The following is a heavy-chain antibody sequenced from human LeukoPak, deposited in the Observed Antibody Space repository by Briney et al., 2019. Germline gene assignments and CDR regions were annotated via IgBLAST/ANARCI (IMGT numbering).Heavy chain of an antibody. V-gene: IGHV4-38-2*01. CDR1: NYSITSGFY. Sequence: SETLSLTCAVSNYSITSGFYWGWIRQPPGKGLEWIASIYHSGNTYYNPSLQSRVTISVDTSSDRFSLILNSVTAADTALHYCAASPNLDRHDFWGQGTLVTVSS. D-gene: IGHD1-14*01. CDR2: IYHSGNT. J-gene: IGHJ4*02. CDR3: AASPNLDRHDF.